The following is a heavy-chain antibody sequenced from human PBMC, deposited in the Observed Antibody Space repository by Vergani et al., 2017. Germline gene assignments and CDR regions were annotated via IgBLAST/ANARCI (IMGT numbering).Heavy chain of an antibody. J-gene: IGHJ1*01. CDR2: IRYDGSNP. CDR3: ATKSCGTPGCQIGYVRE. Sequence: QEQLLQSGGGVVQPGGSLRLSCIGSGYTFGHFDMHWVRQAPGKGLAWVAFIRYDGSNPQYIDSVKGRFTIPRDNSKSTLYLQMNSLRTEDTAVYYCATKSCGTPGCQIGYVREWGKGTLVTVSS. D-gene: IGHD1-1*01. CDR1: GYTFGHFD. V-gene: IGHV3-30*02.